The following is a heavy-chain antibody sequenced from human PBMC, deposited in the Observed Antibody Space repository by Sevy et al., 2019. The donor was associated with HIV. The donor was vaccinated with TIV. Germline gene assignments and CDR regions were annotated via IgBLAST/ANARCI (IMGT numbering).Heavy chain of an antibody. Sequence: ASVKVSCKASGYTFTGYYMHWVRQAPGQGLEWMGRINPNSGGTNYAQKFQGRVTMTRETSISTAYMELSRLRSDDTAVYYCARGQVNYDFWSGYTSDYYGMDVWGHGTTVTVSS. CDR2: INPNSGGT. CDR3: ARGQVNYDFWSGYTSDYYGMDV. J-gene: IGHJ6*02. V-gene: IGHV1-2*06. D-gene: IGHD3-3*01. CDR1: GYTFTGYY.